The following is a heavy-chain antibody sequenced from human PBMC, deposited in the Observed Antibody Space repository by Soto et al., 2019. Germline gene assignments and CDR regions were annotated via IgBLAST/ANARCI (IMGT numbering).Heavy chain of an antibody. CDR3: ARERYYRYYFDY. J-gene: IGHJ4*02. V-gene: IGHV4-34*01. CDR2: INHSGST. Sequence: TSETLSLTCAVEGGSFNGYCWSWIRQPPGKGLEWIGEINHSGSTNYNPSLKSRVTISVDTSKNQFSLKLSSVTAADTAVYYCARERYYRYYFDYWGQGTLVTVSS. D-gene: IGHD3-10*01. CDR1: GGSFNGYC.